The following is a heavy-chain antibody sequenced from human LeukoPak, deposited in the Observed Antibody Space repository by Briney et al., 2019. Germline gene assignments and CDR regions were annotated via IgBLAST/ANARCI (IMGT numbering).Heavy chain of an antibody. D-gene: IGHD5-12*01. Sequence: ASVKVSCKASGYTFSSYGINWLRQAPGHGPEWMGRSGVNNVNKNYVEKFQGRVTMTTDTSTSTAYMELRSLRPDDTAVYYCARDQSPLNGGYSEGEVFDCWGQGTLVTASS. CDR2: SGVNNVNK. CDR1: GYTFSSYG. J-gene: IGHJ4*02. CDR3: ARDQSPLNGGYSEGEVFDC. V-gene: IGHV1-18*01.